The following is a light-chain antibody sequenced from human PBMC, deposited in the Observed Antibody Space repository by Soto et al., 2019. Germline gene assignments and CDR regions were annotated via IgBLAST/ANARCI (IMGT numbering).Light chain of an antibody. V-gene: IGKV3-15*01. CDR3: QQRQYWPPIN. CDR2: GAS. J-gene: IGKJ5*01. Sequence: EIVMTQSPAPLSVSPGERATLSCSASQSVSSNLAWYQQKPGQAPRLLIYGASTRATGIPARFSGSGSGTEFTPTISSLQSEDFAVYYCQQRQYWPPINFGQGTRLEIK. CDR1: QSVSSN.